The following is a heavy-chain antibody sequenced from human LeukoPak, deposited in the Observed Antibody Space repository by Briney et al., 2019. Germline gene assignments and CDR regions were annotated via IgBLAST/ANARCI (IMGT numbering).Heavy chain of an antibody. CDR1: EFTFSRYW. Sequence: HTGGSLRLSCAASEFTFSRYWMHWVRHAPGKGLVWVSCIKSDGSSTSIADSAKGRFTISRDNAKNTVYLQMNSLRAEDTAVYYCVRDNRSYNFDYWGQGTLVTVSS. D-gene: IGHD1-26*01. CDR3: VRDNRSYNFDY. CDR2: IKSDGSST. J-gene: IGHJ4*02. V-gene: IGHV3-74*01.